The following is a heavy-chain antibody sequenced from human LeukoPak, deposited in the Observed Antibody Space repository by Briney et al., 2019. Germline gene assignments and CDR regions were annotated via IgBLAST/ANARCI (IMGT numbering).Heavy chain of an antibody. V-gene: IGHV3-48*03. CDR1: GFTFSSYE. D-gene: IGHD3-16*02. Sequence: GGSLRLSCAASGFTFSSYEMNWDRQAPGKGLEWVSYISSSGSTIYYADSVKGRFTISRDNAKNSLYLQMNSLRAEDTAVYYCARDLLRLGELSSGEDYWGQGTLVTVSS. CDR2: ISSSGSTI. CDR3: ARDLLRLGELSSGEDY. J-gene: IGHJ4*02.